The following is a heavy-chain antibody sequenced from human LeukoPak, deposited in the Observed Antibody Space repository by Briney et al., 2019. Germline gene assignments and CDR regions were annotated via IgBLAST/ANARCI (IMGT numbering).Heavy chain of an antibody. CDR2: IIPIFGAV. D-gene: IGHD5-24*01. V-gene: IGHV1-69*06. CDR1: GGTFNSYA. CDR3: ARGPIDMATDRPAEYFHH. J-gene: IGHJ1*01. Sequence: SVTVSCKASGGTFNSYAISWVRQVPGQGLEWMGRIIPIFGAVDYAQKFQGRVTITADNSTSTAYMELISLKSEDTAVYYCARGPIDMATDRPAEYFHHWGQGTLVTVPS.